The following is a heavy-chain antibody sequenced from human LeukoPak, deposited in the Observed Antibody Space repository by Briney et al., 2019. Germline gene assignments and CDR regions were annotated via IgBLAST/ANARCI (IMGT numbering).Heavy chain of an antibody. V-gene: IGHV1-2*02. CDR3: AREGIGSGSYYYWFDP. CDR1: GYTFTGYY. J-gene: IGHJ5*02. D-gene: IGHD3-10*01. CDR2: INPNSGGT. Sequence: ASVKVSCKASGYTFTGYYMHWVRQAPGQGLEWMGWINPNSGGTNYAQKFQGRVTMTRDTSISTAYMELSRLRSDDTAVYYCAREGIGSGSYYYWFDPWGQGTLDTVSS.